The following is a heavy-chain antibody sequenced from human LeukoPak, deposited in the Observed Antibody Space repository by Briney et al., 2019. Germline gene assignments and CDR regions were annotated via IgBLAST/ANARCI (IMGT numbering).Heavy chain of an antibody. Sequence: SETLSLTCTVSGGSISSSSYYWGWIRQPPGKGLEWIGSIYYSGSTYYNPSLKSRVTISVDTSKNQFSLKLSSVTAADTAVYYCARGYGSGRVLWFDPWGQGTLVTVSS. CDR1: GGSISSSSYY. CDR2: IYYSGST. J-gene: IGHJ5*02. D-gene: IGHD3-10*01. V-gene: IGHV4-39*01. CDR3: ARGYGSGRVLWFDP.